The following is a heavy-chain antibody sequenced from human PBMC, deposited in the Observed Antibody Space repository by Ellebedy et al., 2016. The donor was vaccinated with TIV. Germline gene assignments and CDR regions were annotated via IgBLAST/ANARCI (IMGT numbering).Heavy chain of an antibody. Sequence: MPSETLSLTCTVSGGSISSSSYYWGWIRQPPGKGLEWIGSIYYSGSTYYNPSLKSRVTISVDTSKNQFSLKLSSVTAADTAVYYCARTIHGYSSSSSYYYYGMDVWGQGTTVTGSS. CDR1: GGSISSSSYY. CDR2: IYYSGST. CDR3: ARTIHGYSSSSSYYYYGMDV. V-gene: IGHV4-39*07. J-gene: IGHJ6*02. D-gene: IGHD6-6*01.